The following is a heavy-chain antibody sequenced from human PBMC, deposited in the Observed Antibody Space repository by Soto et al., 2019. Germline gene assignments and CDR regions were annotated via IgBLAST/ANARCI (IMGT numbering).Heavy chain of an antibody. V-gene: IGHV3-33*01. CDR2: IWHEGGNK. J-gene: IGHJ4*02. CDR1: GFSFSNYG. Sequence: GGSLRLSCAASGFSFSNYGMHWVRQAPGKGLEWVALIWHEGGNKYYAESVKGRFTISRDNSKNMVYLQMNSLRAEDTAVCYCARDGDVNTGFGKDYWGQGTLVTVSS. D-gene: IGHD3-16*01. CDR3: ARDGDVNTGFGKDY.